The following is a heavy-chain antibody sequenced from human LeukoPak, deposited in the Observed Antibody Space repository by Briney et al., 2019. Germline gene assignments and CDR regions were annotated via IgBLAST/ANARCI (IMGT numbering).Heavy chain of an antibody. V-gene: IGHV4-34*01. CDR3: ARHTPTRRIWFDP. D-gene: IGHD2-15*01. Sequence: SETLSLTCAVYGGSFSGYYWSWIRQPPGKGLEWIGEINHSGSTNYNPSLKSRVTISVDTSKNQFSLKLSSVTAADTAVYYCARHTPTRRIWFDPWGQGTLVTVSS. CDR2: INHSGST. J-gene: IGHJ5*02. CDR1: GGSFSGYY.